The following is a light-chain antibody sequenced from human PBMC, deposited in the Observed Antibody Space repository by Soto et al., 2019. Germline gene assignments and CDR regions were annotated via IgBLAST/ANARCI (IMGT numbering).Light chain of an antibody. CDR1: QSVSNY. CDR3: PQRSSWPLLT. J-gene: IGKJ4*01. Sequence: EIVLTQSPATLSLSPGERATLSCRASQSVSNYLAWFQQKPGQAPRLLIYDASNRATGIPARFSGSGSGTDFTLPISSLEPEDFAVYYWPQRSSWPLLTFGGGTKVEI. V-gene: IGKV3-11*01. CDR2: DAS.